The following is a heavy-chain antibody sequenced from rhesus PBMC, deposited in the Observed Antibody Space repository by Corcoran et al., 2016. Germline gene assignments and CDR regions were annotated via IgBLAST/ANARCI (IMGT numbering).Heavy chain of an antibody. V-gene: IGHV4S2*01. Sequence: QVQLQEWGPGRVKPSEALPLTCAVSGASITFNDWSWIGQAPGRGLEGIGRIDGWAGRPAHNPSRLLRDPFTIATPNNPVYLHVSSVPAADMAGYYCARDAYCTGIPGYADWYFDLWGPGTPITVSA. J-gene: IGHJ2*01. CDR1: GASITFND. D-gene: IGHD2-27*01. CDR2: IDGWAGRP. CDR3: ARDAYCTGIPGYADWYFDL.